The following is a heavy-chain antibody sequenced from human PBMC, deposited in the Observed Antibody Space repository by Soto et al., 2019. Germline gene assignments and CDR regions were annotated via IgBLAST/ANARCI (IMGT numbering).Heavy chain of an antibody. J-gene: IGHJ6*02. CDR1: GFTFDDCA. V-gene: IGHV3-9*01. D-gene: IGHD6-6*01. Sequence: PGGSLRLSCAASGFTFDDCAMHWVRQAPGKGLEWVSGISWNSGSIGYADSVKGRFTISRDNAKNSLYLQMNSLRAEDTALYYCAKDKAARTYYYYGMDVWGQGTTVTVSS. CDR2: ISWNSGSI. CDR3: AKDKAARTYYYYGMDV.